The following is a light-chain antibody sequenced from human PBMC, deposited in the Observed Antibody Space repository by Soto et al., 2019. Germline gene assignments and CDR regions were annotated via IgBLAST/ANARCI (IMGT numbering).Light chain of an antibody. CDR3: QQSYRTPPDT. CDR1: QSIATF. V-gene: IGKV1-39*01. Sequence: IQMTQSPSSLSASIGDRVTITCRASQSIATFLNWYQQKPGEAPKLLIYAASTLQSGVPSRFSGSGSGTDFTLTISGLQPDDFATYYCQQSYRTPPDTFGQGTKLEIK. J-gene: IGKJ2*01. CDR2: AAS.